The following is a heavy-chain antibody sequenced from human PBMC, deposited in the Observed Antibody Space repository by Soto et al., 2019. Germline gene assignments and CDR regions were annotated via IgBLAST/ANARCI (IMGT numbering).Heavy chain of an antibody. J-gene: IGHJ6*02. CDR1: GFIFSSFA. V-gene: IGHV3-23*01. Sequence: RGGSLRLSCAGSGFIFSSFAMTWVRQAPGKGLEWVSTTRSNGEHTYYADSVKGRFTVSRDNSKNTLFLEMSSLRAEDSAIYYCAKDSKSVSVSAARVYGMDVWGQGTTVTVSS. CDR3: AKDSKSVSVSAARVYGMDV. D-gene: IGHD2-2*01. CDR2: TRSNGEHT.